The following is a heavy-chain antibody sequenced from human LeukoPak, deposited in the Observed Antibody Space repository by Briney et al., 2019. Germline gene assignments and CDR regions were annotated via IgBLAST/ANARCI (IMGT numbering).Heavy chain of an antibody. J-gene: IGHJ5*02. Sequence: GASVKVSCKASGYTFTSYGISWVRQAPGQGLEWMGWISAYNGNTNYAQKFQGRVTITRDTSATTTYMELSSLRSADTAVYYCVREITVSLGNNWFDPWGQGTLVTVSS. CDR2: ISAYNGNT. CDR3: VREITVSLGNNWFDP. V-gene: IGHV1-18*01. D-gene: IGHD2-8*01. CDR1: GYTFTSYG.